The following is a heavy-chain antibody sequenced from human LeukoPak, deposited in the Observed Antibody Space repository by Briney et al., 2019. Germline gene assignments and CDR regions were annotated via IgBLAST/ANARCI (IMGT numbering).Heavy chain of an antibody. Sequence: ASVKVSXKASGYTFTSYYMHWMRQAPGQGLEWMGIINPSGGSTSYAQKFQGRVTMTRDTSTSTVYMELSSLRSEDTAVYYCARNGADCSGGSCYSRAMGYWGQGTLVTVSS. V-gene: IGHV1-46*01. CDR1: GYTFTSYY. D-gene: IGHD2-15*01. CDR2: INPSGGST. J-gene: IGHJ4*02. CDR3: ARNGADCSGGSCYSRAMGY.